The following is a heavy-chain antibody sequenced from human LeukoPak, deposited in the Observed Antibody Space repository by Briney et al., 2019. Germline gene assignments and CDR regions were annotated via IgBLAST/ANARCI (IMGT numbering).Heavy chain of an antibody. D-gene: IGHD6-19*01. CDR3: ARRLVPDY. CDR1: GYTFTCYD. Sequence: ASVKVSCNASGYTFTCYDMHWVRQAPAQGREWMGWINSNSVDTNYAQKFQSRVPMTRDTSISTAYMAAGRLRADDAAVYSCARRLVPDYWGQGTLVTVSS. J-gene: IGHJ4*02. V-gene: IGHV1-2*02. CDR2: INSNSVDT.